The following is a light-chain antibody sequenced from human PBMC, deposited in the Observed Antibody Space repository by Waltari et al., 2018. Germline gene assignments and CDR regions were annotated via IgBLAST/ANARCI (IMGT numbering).Light chain of an antibody. CDR2: EVN. CDR1: SSDVGAYNY. CDR3: CSYAGSSLHYV. Sequence: QSALTQPRSVSGSPGQSVTISCTGTSSDVGAYNYVSWYQHHPGKAPKLMIYEVNKRPSGAPDRSSGSKSGNTASLTISGLQAEDEADYHCCSYAGSSLHYVFGTVTKVTVL. V-gene: IGLV2-11*01. J-gene: IGLJ1*01.